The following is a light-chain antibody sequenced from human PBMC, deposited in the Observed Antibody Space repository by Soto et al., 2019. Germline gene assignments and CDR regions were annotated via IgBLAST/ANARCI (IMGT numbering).Light chain of an antibody. CDR2: GAS. CDR3: QQYGVSQGP. V-gene: IGKV3-20*01. CDR1: QSVSSSN. J-gene: IGKJ4*01. Sequence: EIVLTQSPGTLSLSPGARATLSSRASQSVSSSNLAWYQQKPGQAPRLLIYGASSRATGIPDRFSGSGSGTDFTLTISRLEPEDFAVYYCQQYGVSQGPFGGGTKVEIK.